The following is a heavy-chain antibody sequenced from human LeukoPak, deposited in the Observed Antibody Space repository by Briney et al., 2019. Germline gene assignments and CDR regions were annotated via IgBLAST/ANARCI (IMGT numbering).Heavy chain of an antibody. CDR1: GYTFTGYY. V-gene: IGHV1-18*04. Sequence: ASVKVSCKASGYTFTGYYMHWVRQAPGQGLEWMGWISPYNGNTNYAQKLQGRVTMTTDTSTSTAYMDLRSLRPDDTAVYYCARAMVRGVKDAFDIWGQGTMVTVSS. D-gene: IGHD3-10*01. CDR3: ARAMVRGVKDAFDI. J-gene: IGHJ3*02. CDR2: ISPYNGNT.